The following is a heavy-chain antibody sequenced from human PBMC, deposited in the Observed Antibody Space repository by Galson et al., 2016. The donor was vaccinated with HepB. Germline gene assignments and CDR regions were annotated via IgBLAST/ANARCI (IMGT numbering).Heavy chain of an antibody. CDR3: ARGAGIVVLVLEDCYLDL. J-gene: IGHJ2*01. D-gene: IGHD2-15*01. V-gene: IGHV3-66*01. CDR1: GFSIADYG. Sequence: SLRLSCAASGFSIADYGMHWVRQAPGKGLEWVSVIYNDGTTYYSDSVKGRFTISRDNSKNTVDLQMNSLRAEDTAVYYCARGAGIVVLVLEDCYLDLWGRGTLVTVSS. CDR2: IYNDGTT.